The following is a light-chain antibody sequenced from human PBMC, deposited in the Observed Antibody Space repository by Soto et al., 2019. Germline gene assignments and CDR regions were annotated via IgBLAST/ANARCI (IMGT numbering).Light chain of an antibody. CDR1: ESISIY. CDR2: AAS. J-gene: IGKJ1*01. Sequence: DIKMTQSPSSLSASVGERITITCRASESISIYLNWYQQKSGKAPKVLISAASSLQSGVPSRFSGSGSGTDFTLTLSSLQHEDVATYYCQQSYSTPLTFGAGNKVEI. CDR3: QQSYSTPLT. V-gene: IGKV1-39*01.